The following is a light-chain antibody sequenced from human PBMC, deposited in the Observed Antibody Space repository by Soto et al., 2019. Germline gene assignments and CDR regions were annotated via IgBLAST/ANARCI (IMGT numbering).Light chain of an antibody. V-gene: IGKV1-5*03. CDR3: QQYNSYLMFT. CDR1: QSISSW. CDR2: KAS. J-gene: IGKJ2*01. Sequence: DIQMTQSPSTLSASVGDRVTITCRASQSISSWLAWYQQKPGKAPKLLIYKASSLESGVPSRFSGSGSGTEVTLPISSLQPDDFATYYCQQYNSYLMFTFGQGTKLEIK.